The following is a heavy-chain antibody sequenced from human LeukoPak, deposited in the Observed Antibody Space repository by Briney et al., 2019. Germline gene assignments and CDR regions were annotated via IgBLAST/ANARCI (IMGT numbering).Heavy chain of an antibody. CDR3: AKEAQLGIRSTWYFDL. V-gene: IGHV3-23*01. CDR1: GFTFSSYV. CDR2: ISNSGGST. D-gene: IGHD7-27*01. Sequence: QAGGSLRLSCAASGFTFSSYVMSWVRQAPGKGLEWVLGISNSGGSTYYADSVKGRFTISRDNSKNMLYLQMSSLRAEDTAVYYCAKEAQLGIRSTWYFDLWGRGALVSVSS. J-gene: IGHJ2*01.